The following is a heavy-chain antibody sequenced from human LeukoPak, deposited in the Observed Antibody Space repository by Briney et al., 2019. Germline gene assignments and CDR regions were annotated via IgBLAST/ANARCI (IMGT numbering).Heavy chain of an antibody. CDR3: ARMSNSELVLGY. J-gene: IGHJ4*02. D-gene: IGHD6-13*01. CDR2: INSDGSST. CDR1: GFTFSSYW. V-gene: IGHV3-74*01. Sequence: PGGSLRLSCAASGFTFSSYWMHWVRQAPGKGLVWVSRINSDGSSTSYADSVKGRFTISGDNAKNTLYLQMNSLRAEDTAVYYCARMSNSELVLGYWGQGTLVTVSS.